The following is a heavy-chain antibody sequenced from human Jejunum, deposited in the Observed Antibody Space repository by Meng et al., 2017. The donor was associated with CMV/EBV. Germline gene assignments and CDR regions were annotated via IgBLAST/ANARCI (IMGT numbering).Heavy chain of an antibody. CDR1: GYTFTAYY. Sequence: SGYTFTAYYMHWVRQAPGQGLGWMGWIYPSSGGTNYAQKFQGRVTMTRDTSISTAYMELSSLTSDDTAVYYCAAVTYSGYDDFDYWGQGTLVTVSS. D-gene: IGHD5-12*01. CDR3: AAVTYSGYDDFDY. J-gene: IGHJ4*02. V-gene: IGHV1-2*02. CDR2: IYPSSGGT.